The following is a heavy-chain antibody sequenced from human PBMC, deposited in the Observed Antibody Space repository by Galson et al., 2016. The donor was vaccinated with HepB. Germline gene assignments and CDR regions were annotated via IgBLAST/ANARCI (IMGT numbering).Heavy chain of an antibody. CDR3: AKDGRFYCSSASCHDHFHY. V-gene: IGHV3-30*18. D-gene: IGHD2-2*01. CDR1: GFTFSSYG. Sequence: SLRLSCAASGFTFSSYGMHWVRQAPGKGLEWVAFISYDGSNKKYADSVKGRFTISNDNSKKTRYLQMNSLRAEDTAVYYCAKDGRFYCSSASCHDHFHYWGQGTLVTVSS. J-gene: IGHJ4*02. CDR2: ISYDGSNK.